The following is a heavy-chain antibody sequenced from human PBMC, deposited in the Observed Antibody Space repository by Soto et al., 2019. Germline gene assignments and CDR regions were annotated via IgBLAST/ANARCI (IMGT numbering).Heavy chain of an antibody. J-gene: IGHJ6*02. CDR2: INHSGST. V-gene: IGHV4-34*01. Sequence: SETLSLTCAVYGGSFSGYYWSWIRQPPGKGLEWIGEINHSGSTNYNPSLKSRVTISVDTSKNQFSLKLSSVTAADTAVYYCARGRANLGIAAAGRRLYSYGMDVWGQGTTVTVSS. CDR3: ARGRANLGIAAAGRRLYSYGMDV. D-gene: IGHD6-13*01. CDR1: GGSFSGYY.